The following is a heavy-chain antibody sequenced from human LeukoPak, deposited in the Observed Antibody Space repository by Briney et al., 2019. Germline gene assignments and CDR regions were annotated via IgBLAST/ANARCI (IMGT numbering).Heavy chain of an antibody. CDR3: AKDTIVGPFDY. CDR1: GFSFYG. Sequence: QPGGSLRLSCEPSGFSFYGMHWVRQAPGKGLEWVAVISYDGSNKYYADSVKGRFTISRDNSKNTLYLQMNSLRAEDTAVYYCAKDTIVGPFDYWGQGTLVTVSS. J-gene: IGHJ4*02. V-gene: IGHV3-30*12. D-gene: IGHD1-26*01. CDR2: ISYDGSNK.